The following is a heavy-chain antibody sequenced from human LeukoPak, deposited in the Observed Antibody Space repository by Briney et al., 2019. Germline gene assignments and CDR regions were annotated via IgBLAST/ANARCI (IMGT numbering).Heavy chain of an antibody. D-gene: IGHD4-23*01. CDR1: GGTFSSYA. CDR3: AMSGNSVFQMYNWFDP. CDR2: IIPIFGTA. Sequence: GASVKVSCKASGGTFSSYAISWVRQAPGQGLEWMGRIIPIFGTANYAQKFQGRVTITTDESTSTAYMELSSLRSEDTAVYYCAMSGNSVFQMYNWFDPWGQGTLVTVSS. J-gene: IGHJ5*02. V-gene: IGHV1-69*05.